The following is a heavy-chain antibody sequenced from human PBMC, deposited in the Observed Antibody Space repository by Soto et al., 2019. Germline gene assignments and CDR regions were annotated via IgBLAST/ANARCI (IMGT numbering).Heavy chain of an antibody. J-gene: IGHJ4*02. D-gene: IGHD3-22*01. Sequence: SETLSLTCTVSGGSISSYYWSWIRQPLGKGLEWIGYIYNSGSTNYNPSLKSRVTISVDTSKNQFSLKLSSVTAADTAVYYCARDRDSSGFVTYFDNWGQGTLVTVSS. CDR1: GGSISSYY. CDR3: ARDRDSSGFVTYFDN. CDR2: IYNSGST. V-gene: IGHV4-59*01.